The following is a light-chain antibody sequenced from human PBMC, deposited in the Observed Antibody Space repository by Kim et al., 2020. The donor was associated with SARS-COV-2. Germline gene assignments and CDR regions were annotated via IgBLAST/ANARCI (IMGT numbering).Light chain of an antibody. CDR2: DVS. V-gene: IGLV2-11*01. CDR3: CSYAGSYTNYV. CDR1: TSGVGGYNY. J-gene: IGLJ1*01. Sequence: SVHLTCTGTTSGVGGYNYVSWYQQHPGKAPNLMIYDVSKRPSGVPDRFSGSKSGNTASLTISGLQAEDEADYYCCSYAGSYTNYVFGTGTKVTVL.